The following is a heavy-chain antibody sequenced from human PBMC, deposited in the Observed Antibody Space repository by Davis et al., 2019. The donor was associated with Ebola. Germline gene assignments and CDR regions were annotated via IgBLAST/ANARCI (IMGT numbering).Heavy chain of an antibody. CDR1: GFTFSYYA. Sequence: PGGSLRLSCAASGFTFSYYAMHWVRQAPGKGLEWVGFISHDESNEYYADSVRGRFTISRDNSKNTLYLQMSSLRADDTAVYYCATGVDIQFDYWGQGTLVTVSS. J-gene: IGHJ4*02. D-gene: IGHD5-12*01. CDR2: ISHDESNE. CDR3: ATGVDIQFDY. V-gene: IGHV3-30-3*01.